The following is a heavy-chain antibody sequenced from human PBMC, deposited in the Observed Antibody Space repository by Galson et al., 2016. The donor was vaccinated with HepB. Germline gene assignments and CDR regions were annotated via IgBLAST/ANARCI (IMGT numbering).Heavy chain of an antibody. CDR2: TSTYSGNT. CDR3: ARDVQYRFDS. D-gene: IGHD2/OR15-2a*01. J-gene: IGHJ4*02. Sequence: SVKVSCKASGYTFTTSGISWVRQAPGQGLEWMGWTSTYSGNTKYAQKFQGGLTLTTDSSTTTAYMELRSLRFDDTALYYCARDVQYRFDSLGRGTLVTVSS. V-gene: IGHV1-18*01. CDR1: GYTFTTSG.